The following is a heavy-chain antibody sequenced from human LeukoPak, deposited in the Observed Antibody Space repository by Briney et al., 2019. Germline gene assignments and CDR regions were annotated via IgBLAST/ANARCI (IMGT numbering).Heavy chain of an antibody. CDR1: GGSISSYY. CDR3: ASAVYGSGENDY. J-gene: IGHJ4*02. V-gene: IGHV4-59*01. CDR2: IYYSGST. D-gene: IGHD3-10*01. Sequence: KPSETLSLTCTVSGGSISSYYWSWIRQPPGKGLEWIGYIYYSGSTNYNPPLKSRVTISVDTSKNQFSLKLSSVTAADTAVYYCASAVYGSGENDYWGQGTLVTVSS.